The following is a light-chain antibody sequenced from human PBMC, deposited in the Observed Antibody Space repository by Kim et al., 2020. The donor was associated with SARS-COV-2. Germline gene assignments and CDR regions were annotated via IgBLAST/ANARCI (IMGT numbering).Light chain of an antibody. CDR3: QAWDSSFWV. V-gene: IGLV3-1*01. CDR1: KLGDKY. J-gene: IGLJ3*02. Sequence: SVSPGQTASITCAGDKLGDKYACWYQQKPGQSPVLVIYQDSKRPSGIPERFSGSNSGNTATLTISGTRAMDEADYYCQAWDSSFWVFGGGTQLTVL. CDR2: QDS.